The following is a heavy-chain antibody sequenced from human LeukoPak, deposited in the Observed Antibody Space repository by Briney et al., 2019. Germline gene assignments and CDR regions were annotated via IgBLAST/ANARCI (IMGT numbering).Heavy chain of an antibody. D-gene: IGHD3-10*01. CDR1: GFTFSSCA. V-gene: IGHV3-23*01. CDR3: AKDYGVMVRGVMTDY. CDR2: ISGSGGST. J-gene: IGHJ4*02. Sequence: GGSLRLSCAASGFTFSSCAMSWVRQAPGKGLEWVSAISGSGGSTYYADSVKGRFTISRDNSKNTLYLQMNSLRAEDTAVYYCAKDYGVMVRGVMTDYWGQGTLVTVSS.